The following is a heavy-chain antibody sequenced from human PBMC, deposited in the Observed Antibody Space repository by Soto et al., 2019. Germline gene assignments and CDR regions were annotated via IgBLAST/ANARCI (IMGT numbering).Heavy chain of an antibody. CDR2: INSDGSSR. CDR1: GFTFSSYL. V-gene: IGHV3-74*01. CDR3: AAAAGTSDWCDP. J-gene: IGHJ5*01. Sequence: GGSLRLSCAASGFTFSSYLMHWVRQSPGKGLVWVSRINSDGSSRSYADSVKGRFTISRDNAKNTLYLQMTSLRAEDTAVHSCAAAAGTSDWCDPWGKGSLGTVCS. D-gene: IGHD6-13*01.